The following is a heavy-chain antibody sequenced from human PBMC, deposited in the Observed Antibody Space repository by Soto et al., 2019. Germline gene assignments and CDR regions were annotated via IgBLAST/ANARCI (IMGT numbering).Heavy chain of an antibody. CDR2: MNPNSGNT. V-gene: IGHV1-8*01. CDR3: ARGRDNWNSDAFDI. Sequence: ASVKVSCKASGYTFTSYDINWVRQATGQGLEWMGRMNPNSGNTGYAQKFQGRVTMTRNTSISTAYMELGSLRSEDTAVYYCARGRDNWNSDAFDIWGQGTMVTVSS. CDR1: GYTFTSYD. J-gene: IGHJ3*02. D-gene: IGHD1-7*01.